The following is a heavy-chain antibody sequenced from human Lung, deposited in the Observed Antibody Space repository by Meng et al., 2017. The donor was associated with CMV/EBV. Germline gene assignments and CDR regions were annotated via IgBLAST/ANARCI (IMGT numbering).Heavy chain of an antibody. J-gene: IGHJ6*02. CDR2: ITSSCSYI. V-gene: IGHV3-21*01. CDR1: GYKFSAYR. Sequence: RLXSAASGYKFSAYRMNWVRQAPGKGLGSVSYITSSCSYIYYGDSVRGRFTISSDNAKNSLYLQMNSLRADDTAVYYCATDCTFGSCSHTGYYSYYYGMGVXGQGXAVTVSS. CDR3: ATDCTFGSCSHTGYYSYYYGMGV. D-gene: IGHD2-15*01.